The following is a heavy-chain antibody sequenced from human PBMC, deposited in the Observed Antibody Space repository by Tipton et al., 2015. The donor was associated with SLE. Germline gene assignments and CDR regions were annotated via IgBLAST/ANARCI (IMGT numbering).Heavy chain of an antibody. D-gene: IGHD6-13*01. CDR1: GYTFTNFY. V-gene: IGHV1-46*01. Sequence: QLVQSGAEVKKPGASVKVSCKASGYTFTNFYMHWVRQAPGQGLEWMGVINPSGGNANFAQKFQGRVTMTRDTSRSTVYMELSNLRSEDTAVYYCATHRSSNWYGRLDSWGLGTLVTVSS. CDR2: INPSGGNA. J-gene: IGHJ4*02. CDR3: ATHRSSNWYGRLDS.